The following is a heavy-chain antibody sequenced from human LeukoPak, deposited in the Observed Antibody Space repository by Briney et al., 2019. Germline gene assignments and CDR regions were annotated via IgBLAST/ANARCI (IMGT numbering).Heavy chain of an antibody. CDR1: GGSISSSSYY. V-gene: IGHV4-39*01. CDR3: ARHRMYYYDSSGRGVADAFDI. CDR2: IYYSGST. J-gene: IGHJ3*02. Sequence: SETLSLTCTVSGGSISSSSYYWGWIRQPPGKGLEWLGSIYYSGSTYYNPSLKSRGTISVDTSKNQFSLKLSSVTAADTAVYYCARHRMYYYDSSGRGVADAFDIWGQGTMVTVSS. D-gene: IGHD3-22*01.